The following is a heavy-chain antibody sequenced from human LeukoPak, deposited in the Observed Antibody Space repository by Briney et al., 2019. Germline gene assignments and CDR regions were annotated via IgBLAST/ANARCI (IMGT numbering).Heavy chain of an antibody. Sequence: SETLSLTCTVSGGSISSYYWSWIRQPAGKGLEWIGRIYTSGSTNYNPSLKSRVTMSVDTSKNQFSLKLSSVTAADTAVYYCARGLGRLYYDFWSGYYTPYYYYYMDVWGKGTTVTVSS. CDR3: ARGLGRLYYDFWSGYYTPYYYYYMDV. J-gene: IGHJ6*03. V-gene: IGHV4-4*07. CDR2: IYTSGST. CDR1: GGSISSYY. D-gene: IGHD3-3*01.